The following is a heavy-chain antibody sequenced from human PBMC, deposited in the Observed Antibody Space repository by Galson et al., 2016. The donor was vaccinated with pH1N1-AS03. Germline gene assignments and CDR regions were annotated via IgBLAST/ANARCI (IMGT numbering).Heavy chain of an antibody. CDR3: ARGQGYNSCYFDTDY. V-gene: IGHV3-30*03. CDR2: ISFDGTNK. J-gene: IGHJ4*02. Sequence: SLRLSCAASGFTISNFGMLWVRQAPGQGLEWVAIISFDGTNKYYADSVKGRFSISRDNSKNTLYLQMSSLRAEETAVYYCARGQGYNSCYFDTDYWGRGTLVTVSS. D-gene: IGHD3-22*01. CDR1: GFTISNFG.